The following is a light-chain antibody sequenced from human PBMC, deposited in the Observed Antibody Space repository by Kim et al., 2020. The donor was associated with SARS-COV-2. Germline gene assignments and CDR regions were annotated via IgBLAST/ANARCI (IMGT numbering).Light chain of an antibody. J-gene: IGKJ4*01. CDR1: QNVNNY. CDR3: HQRNNWPLT. Sequence: EVVLTQSPATLSLSPGERATLSCRASQNVNNYLAWYQQKPGQTPRLLIYDASNRATGIPARFSGSGSGTDFTLTISGLEPEDFAVYYCHQRNNWPLTFGGGTKVYIK. CDR2: DAS. V-gene: IGKV3-11*01.